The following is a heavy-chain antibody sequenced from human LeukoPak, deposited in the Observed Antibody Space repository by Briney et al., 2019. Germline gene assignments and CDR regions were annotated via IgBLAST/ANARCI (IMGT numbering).Heavy chain of an antibody. CDR1: GFTFSSYA. D-gene: IGHD3-22*01. J-gene: IGHJ4*02. V-gene: IGHV3-23*01. CDR2: ISGSGGST. Sequence: GGSLRLSCAASGFTFSSYAMSWVRQAPGKGLEWVSAISGSGGSTYYADSVKGRFTISRDNSKNTLYLQMNSLRAEDTAVYYCAKASNYYDSSGYYQPGFDYWGQGTLVTVSS. CDR3: AKASNYYDSSGYYQPGFDY.